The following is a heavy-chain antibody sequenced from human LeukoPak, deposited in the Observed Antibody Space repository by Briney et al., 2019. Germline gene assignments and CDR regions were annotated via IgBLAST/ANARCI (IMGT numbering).Heavy chain of an antibody. D-gene: IGHD6-19*01. Sequence: SETLSLTCTVSGGSISSSSYYWGWIRQPPGKGLEWIGSIYYSGSTNYNPSLKTRVTISVDTSKNQFSLKLSSVTAADTAVYYCATAPYSSGWALFDYWGQGTLVTVSS. CDR1: GGSISSSSYY. CDR3: ATAPYSSGWALFDY. V-gene: IGHV4-39*07. CDR2: IYYSGST. J-gene: IGHJ4*02.